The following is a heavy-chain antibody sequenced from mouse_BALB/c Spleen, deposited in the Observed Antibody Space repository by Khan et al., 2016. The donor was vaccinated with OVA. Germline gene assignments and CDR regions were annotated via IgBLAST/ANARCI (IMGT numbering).Heavy chain of an antibody. Sequence: VKLMESGPGLVAPSQSLSITCTVSGFSLSDYGVSWIRQPPGKGLEWLGVIWGGGSTYYNSALKSRLSISKDNSKSQFFLKMHSLQTDDTAIYYCAKGLWSYYFAFDYWGQGTSVTVSS. D-gene: IGHD1-1*02. J-gene: IGHJ4*01. V-gene: IGHV2-6-5*01. CDR2: IWGGGST. CDR3: AKGLWSYYFAFDY. CDR1: GFSLSDYG.